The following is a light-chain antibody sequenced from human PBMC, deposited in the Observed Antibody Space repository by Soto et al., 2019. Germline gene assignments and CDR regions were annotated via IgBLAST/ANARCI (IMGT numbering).Light chain of an antibody. Sequence: DVVLTQSPLSLPVTLGQPASISCRSSQSLVHSDGIFYLNWFQQRPGQSPRRLIYKVSNRDYGVXDXXSGSGSGTDFTLEISRVEAEDVGVYYCMQGSHWPYTLGQGTKVEIK. J-gene: IGKJ2*01. CDR3: MQGSHWPYT. V-gene: IGKV2-30*02. CDR1: QSLVHSDGIFY. CDR2: KVS.